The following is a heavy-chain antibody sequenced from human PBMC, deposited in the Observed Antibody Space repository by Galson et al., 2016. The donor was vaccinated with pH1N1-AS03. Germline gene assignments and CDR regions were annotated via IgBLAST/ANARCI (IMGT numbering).Heavy chain of an antibody. CDR2: IYPGDSDT. J-gene: IGHJ4*02. V-gene: IGHV5-51*01. CDR3: ARRVSYTGSYPLDY. D-gene: IGHD1-26*01. Sequence: QSGAEVKKPGESLKISCKGTGYKFINYWTGWVRQMPGQGLEWMGSIYPGDSDTRSSPSFHGPVTISADKSTSTAYLQRSSLKASDTAMYNCARRVSYTGSYPLDYWGQGTLVTVSS. CDR1: GYKFINYW.